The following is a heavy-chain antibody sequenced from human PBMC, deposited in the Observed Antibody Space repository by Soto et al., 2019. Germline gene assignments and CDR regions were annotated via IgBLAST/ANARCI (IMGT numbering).Heavy chain of an antibody. V-gene: IGHV3-23*01. CDR2: ISGSGGST. CDR3: ATYCSGGSCYSSAVYYMDV. CDR1: GFTFSSYA. Sequence: PGGSLRLSCAASGFTFSSYAMRWVRQAPGKGLEWVSAISGSGGSTYYADSVKGRFTISRDNSKNTLYLQMNSLRAEDTAVYYCATYCSGGSCYSSAVYYMDVWGKGTTVTVSS. D-gene: IGHD2-15*01. J-gene: IGHJ6*03.